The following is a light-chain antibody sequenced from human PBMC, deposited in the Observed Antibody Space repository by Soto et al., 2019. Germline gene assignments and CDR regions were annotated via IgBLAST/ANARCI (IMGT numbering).Light chain of an antibody. V-gene: IGKV3-20*01. Sequence: EIVMTQSPATLSVSPGEGATLSCRASQSVSSKLAWYQQKPGQAPRLLIHGASNRATGIPDRFSGSGSGTDFTLTISRLEPEDFAVYYCQQYGGSPRTFGQGTKVDI. CDR2: GAS. CDR3: QQYGGSPRT. J-gene: IGKJ1*01. CDR1: QSVSSK.